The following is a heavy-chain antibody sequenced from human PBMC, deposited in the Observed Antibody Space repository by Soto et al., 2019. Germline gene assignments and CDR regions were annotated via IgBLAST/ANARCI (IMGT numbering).Heavy chain of an antibody. J-gene: IGHJ4*02. CDR1: GYTFTHYY. CDR2: INPDTGTT. CDR3: ASCPMYVGDSYIAY. V-gene: IGHV1-46*04. Sequence: QVQLVQSGAEVRKPGASVKLSCQASGYTFTHYYIHWVRQAPGQGLEWLGIINPDTGTTSYAQTLQGRVTLTTDTSASTVYLELSGLAAEDTAVYYCASCPMYVGDSYIAYLGQGPLVAVSS. D-gene: IGHD3-16*01.